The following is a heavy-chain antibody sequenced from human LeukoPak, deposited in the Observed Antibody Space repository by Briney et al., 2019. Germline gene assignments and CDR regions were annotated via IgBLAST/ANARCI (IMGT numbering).Heavy chain of an antibody. J-gene: IGHJ4*02. CDR2: INWNGGST. V-gene: IGHV3-20*04. CDR1: GFTFDDYG. CDR3: ATSRGYSGRTGYFDY. Sequence: PGGSLRLSCAASGFTFDDYGMSWVRQAPGKGLEWVSGINWNGGSTGYADSVKGRFTISRDNSKNTLYLQMNSLRAEDTAVYYCATSRGYSGRTGYFDYWGQGTLVTVSS. D-gene: IGHD1-26*01.